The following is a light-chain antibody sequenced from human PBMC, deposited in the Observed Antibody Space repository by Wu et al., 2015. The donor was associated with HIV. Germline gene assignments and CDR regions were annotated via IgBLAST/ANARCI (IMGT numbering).Light chain of an antibody. CDR1: QNVKSD. Sequence: DIVVTQSPAALSLSPGERATLYCRTSQNVKSDLVWYQQKPGQPPRLIISGVSTRATGVPARFSGSGSGTEFTLTISSLQSEDFALYICQQHFNWPTFGQGTKVEF. CDR3: QQHFNWPT. V-gene: IGKV3-15*01. J-gene: IGKJ1*01. CDR2: GVS.